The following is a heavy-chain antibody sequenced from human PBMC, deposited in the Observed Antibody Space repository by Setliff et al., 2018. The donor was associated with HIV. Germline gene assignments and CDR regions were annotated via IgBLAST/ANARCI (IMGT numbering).Heavy chain of an antibody. CDR1: GASIWNYY. J-gene: IGHJ4*02. Sequence: PSETLSLTCTVSGASIWNYYWSWIRQAPGKGLEWIGLTHFTGSSNYNPSLKSRVTISIDTSKHQFSLNLNSVTAADTAMYFCARGQDGHSVLFDYWGQGMLVTVSS. D-gene: IGHD1-26*01. CDR3: ARGQDGHSVLFDY. V-gene: IGHV4-59*01. CDR2: THFTGSS.